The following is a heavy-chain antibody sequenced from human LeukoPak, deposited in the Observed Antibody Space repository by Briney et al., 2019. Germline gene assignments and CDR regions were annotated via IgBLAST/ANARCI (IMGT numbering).Heavy chain of an antibody. V-gene: IGHV3-23*01. CDR3: AKVTPLWFGELLGDY. CDR2: ISGSGGST. D-gene: IGHD3-10*01. Sequence: GGSLRLSCAASGVTFISYAMSWVRQAPGKGLEWVSAISGSGGSTYYADSVKGRFTISRDNSKNTLYLQMNSLRAEDTAVYYCAKVTPLWFGELLGDYWGQGTLVTVSS. J-gene: IGHJ4*02. CDR1: GVTFISYA.